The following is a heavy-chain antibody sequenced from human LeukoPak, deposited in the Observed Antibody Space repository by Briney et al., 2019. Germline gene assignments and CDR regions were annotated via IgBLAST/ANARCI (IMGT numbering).Heavy chain of an antibody. Sequence: ASVTVSCTASVYTFSDYYIHWVRQAPGQGLEWMGWMNPNSGGTKYAKKYHGRVTRTRDTSISTAYMELSRLRGDDTAVYYCAREDKTGLDNWFDPWGQGTLVTVSS. J-gene: IGHJ5*02. CDR1: VYTFSDYY. D-gene: IGHD2-15*01. CDR2: MNPNSGGT. CDR3: AREDKTGLDNWFDP. V-gene: IGHV1-2*02.